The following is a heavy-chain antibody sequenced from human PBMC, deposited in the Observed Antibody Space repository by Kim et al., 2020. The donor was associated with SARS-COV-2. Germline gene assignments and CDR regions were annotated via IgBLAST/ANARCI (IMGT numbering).Heavy chain of an antibody. Sequence: GGSLRLSCAVSGFTFSSYDMQWVRQAPGKGLEWVAVISYDGSNKHYADSVKGRFTISRDNSKNTLYLQMNSLRAEDTAAYYCAKDPRQQLGRPFDYWGQG. CDR3: AKDPRQQLGRPFDY. CDR1: GFTFSSYD. V-gene: IGHV3-30*18. J-gene: IGHJ4*02. D-gene: IGHD6-13*01. CDR2: ISYDGSNK.